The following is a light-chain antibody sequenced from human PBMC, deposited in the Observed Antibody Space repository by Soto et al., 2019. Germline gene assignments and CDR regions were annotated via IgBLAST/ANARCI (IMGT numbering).Light chain of an antibody. Sequence: DIVLTQSPDSLAVSLGERATIHCKSSQTIFYTSSNKNYLAWYQQRPGQPPKLLIYWASDRESGVPNRFSGSGSGTDFTLTISSLQAEDVAVYSCQQYYSTPPTFGQGTKVEIK. CDR3: QQYYSTPPT. V-gene: IGKV4-1*01. CDR2: WAS. CDR1: QTIFYTSSNKNY. J-gene: IGKJ1*01.